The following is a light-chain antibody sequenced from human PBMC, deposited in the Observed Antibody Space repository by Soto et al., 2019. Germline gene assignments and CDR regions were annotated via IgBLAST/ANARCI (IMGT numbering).Light chain of an antibody. Sequence: EIVMTQSPATLSVSPGERATLSCRASQSVSSNLAWYQQKPGQAPRLLIYGASTGATGIPARFSGSGSGTDFTLTISSLQSEDFAVYYCQQYNNWPQTFGQGTKVEIK. CDR2: GAS. CDR3: QQYNNWPQT. V-gene: IGKV3-15*01. J-gene: IGKJ1*01. CDR1: QSVSSN.